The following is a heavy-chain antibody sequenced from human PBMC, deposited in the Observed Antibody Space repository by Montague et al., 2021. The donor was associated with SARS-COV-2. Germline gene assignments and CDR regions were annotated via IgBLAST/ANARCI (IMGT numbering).Heavy chain of an antibody. Sequence: SETLSITCTVSGDSISSSSYYWGWIRQPPGKGLEWIGNKHYSGITYNNPSLKNRVTMSVDTSKNQFSLKLSSVTAADTAVYYCVRDGYTHVDYWGQGTLVTVSS. CDR2: KHYSGIT. J-gene: IGHJ4*02. D-gene: IGHD5-24*01. CDR1: GDSISSSSYY. CDR3: VRDGYTHVDY. V-gene: IGHV4-39*02.